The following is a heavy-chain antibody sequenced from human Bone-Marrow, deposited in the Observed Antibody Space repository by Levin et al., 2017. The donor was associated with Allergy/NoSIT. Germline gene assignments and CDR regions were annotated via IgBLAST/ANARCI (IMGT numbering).Heavy chain of an antibody. CDR3: VRAVVGFGDFNH. D-gene: IGHD3-16*01. J-gene: IGHJ4*02. CDR2: ISNSGDNT. V-gene: IGHV3-64D*06. CDR1: GFTFSSYS. Sequence: PGGSLRLSCSASGFTFSSYSMHWVRQAPGKGLEYASAISNSGDNTYHADSVKGRFIISRDNSKNTLYLQMSSLKPEDTAVYYCVRAVVGFGDFNHWGQGTLVTVSS.